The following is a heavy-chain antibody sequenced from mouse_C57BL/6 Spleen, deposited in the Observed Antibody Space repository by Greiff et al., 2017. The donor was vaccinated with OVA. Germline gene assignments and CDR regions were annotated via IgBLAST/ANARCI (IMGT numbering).Heavy chain of an antibody. CDR2: ISDGGSYT. CDR3: ARDNYGNYEAMDY. J-gene: IGHJ4*01. Sequence: EVQLVESGGGLVKPGGSLKLSCAASGFTFSSYAMSWVRQTPEQRLEWVATISDGGSYTYYPDNVKGRFTISRDNAKNNLYLQMSHLKSEDTSMYYGARDNYGNYEAMDYWGQGTSVTVSS. CDR1: GFTFSSYA. D-gene: IGHD2-1*01. V-gene: IGHV5-4*01.